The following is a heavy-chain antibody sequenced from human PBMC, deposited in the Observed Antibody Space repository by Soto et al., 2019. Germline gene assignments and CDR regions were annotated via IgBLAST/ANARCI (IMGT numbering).Heavy chain of an antibody. V-gene: IGHV6-1*01. CDR3: ARARRYYDRSGYPDYYGMDV. J-gene: IGHJ6*02. Sequence: SQTLSLTCAISGDSISSNSVAWNWIRQSPSRGLEWLGRTYYRSKWYNDYAVSVKSRITINPDTSKNQFSLQLKSVTPEDTAVYYCARARRYYDRSGYPDYYGMDVWGQGTTVTVS. D-gene: IGHD3-22*01. CDR2: TYYRSKWYN. CDR1: GDSISSNSVA.